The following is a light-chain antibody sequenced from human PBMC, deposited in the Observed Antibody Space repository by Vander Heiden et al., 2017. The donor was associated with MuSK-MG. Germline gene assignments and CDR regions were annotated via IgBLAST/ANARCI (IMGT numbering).Light chain of an antibody. J-gene: IGLJ2*01. CDR1: SSNIGTNT. V-gene: IGLV1-44*01. CDR3: AAWDDSLNGLV. Sequence: QSVLTQPPSASGTPGQRATISCSGTSSNIGTNTVNWYQQLPGTATKLLSYRNNQRPSGVPDRLAGSKSGTSASLATSGLQSEDEADYYGAAWDDSLNGLVFGGGTKLTVL. CDR2: RNN.